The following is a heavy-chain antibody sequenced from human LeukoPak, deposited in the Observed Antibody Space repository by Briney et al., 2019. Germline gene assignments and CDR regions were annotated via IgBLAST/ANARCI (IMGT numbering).Heavy chain of an antibody. D-gene: IGHD3-3*01. J-gene: IGHJ3*02. CDR1: GGSFSGYY. CDR3: ASFLYYDFWSGYSKGAFDI. CDR2: INHSGST. V-gene: IGHV4-34*01. Sequence: SETLSLTCAVYGGSFSGYYWSWIRQPPGKGLEWIGEINHSGSTNYNPSLKSRVTIPVDTSKNQFSLKLSSVTAADTAVYYCASFLYYDFWSGYSKGAFDIWGQGTMVTVSS.